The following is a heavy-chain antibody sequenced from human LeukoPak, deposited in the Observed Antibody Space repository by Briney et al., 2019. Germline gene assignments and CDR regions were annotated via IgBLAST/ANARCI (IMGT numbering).Heavy chain of an antibody. V-gene: IGHV4-59*01. CDR1: GGSISSYY. Sequence: KASETLSLTCTVSGGSISSYYWSWIRQPPGKGLEWIGYIYYSGSTNYNPSLKSRVTISVDTSKNQFSLKLSSVTAADTAVYYCAREGGIAVPNWFDPWGQGTLVTVSS. D-gene: IGHD6-19*01. CDR3: AREGGIAVPNWFDP. J-gene: IGHJ5*02. CDR2: IYYSGST.